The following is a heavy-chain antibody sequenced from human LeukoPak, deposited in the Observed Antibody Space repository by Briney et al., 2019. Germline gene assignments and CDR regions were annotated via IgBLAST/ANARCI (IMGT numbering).Heavy chain of an antibody. CDR1: GFTFSDYY. Sequence: GGSLRLSCAASGFTFSDYYMSWIRQAPGKGLEWVSYISSSGSTIYYADSVKGRFTISRDSAKNSLYLQMNSLRAEDTAVYYCARVDKKYYYDSSGYSHGYWGQGTLVAVSS. V-gene: IGHV3-11*01. CDR3: ARVDKKYYYDSSGYSHGY. CDR2: ISSSGSTI. J-gene: IGHJ4*02. D-gene: IGHD3-22*01.